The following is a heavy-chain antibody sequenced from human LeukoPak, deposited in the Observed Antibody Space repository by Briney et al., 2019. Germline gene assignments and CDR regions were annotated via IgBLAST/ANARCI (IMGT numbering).Heavy chain of an antibody. CDR3: AREILAPGKTHDY. CDR1: GFTFSNYW. CDR2: INDDGSAT. V-gene: IGHV3-74*01. Sequence: GSLILSCAASGFTFSNYWMHWVRQVPGEGLIWVSRINDDGSATFDADSVKGRFTISRDNAKNTLFLQINSLRAEDTAVYYCAREILAPGKTHDYWGQGTLVTVSS. J-gene: IGHJ4*02.